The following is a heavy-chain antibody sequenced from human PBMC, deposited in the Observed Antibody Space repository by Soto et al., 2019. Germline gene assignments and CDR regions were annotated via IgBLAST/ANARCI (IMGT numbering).Heavy chain of an antibody. CDR1: GFTFYNAW. Sequence: EVQLVESGGGLVKPGGSLRLSCAASGFTFYNAWMSWVRQVPGKGLEWVGLIKSNSDGGTTDYTAPVKGRFTISRDDLENTVYLQIDSLKTEDSGVYYCTTGGICGTTRCHKGYYYYGLDVWGQGTTVTVSS. D-gene: IGHD2-2*02. CDR3: TTGGICGTTRCHKGYYYYGLDV. J-gene: IGHJ6*02. CDR2: IKSNSDGGTT. V-gene: IGHV3-15*01.